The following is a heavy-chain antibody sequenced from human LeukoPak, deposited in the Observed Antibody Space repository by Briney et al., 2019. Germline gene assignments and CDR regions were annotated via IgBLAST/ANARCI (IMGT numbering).Heavy chain of an antibody. D-gene: IGHD4-17*01. CDR3: AREADYGDYEVYGMDV. Sequence: PGGSLRLSCAASGFTVSSNYMSWVRQAPGKGLEWVSVICSGGSTYYADSVKGRFTISRDNSKNTLYLQMNSLRAEDTAVYYCAREADYGDYEVYGMDVWGQGTTVTVSS. CDR1: GFTVSSNY. V-gene: IGHV3-66*01. J-gene: IGHJ6*02. CDR2: ICSGGST.